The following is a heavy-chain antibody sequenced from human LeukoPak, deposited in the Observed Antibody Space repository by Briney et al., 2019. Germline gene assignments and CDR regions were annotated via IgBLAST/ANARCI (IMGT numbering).Heavy chain of an antibody. J-gene: IGHJ4*02. CDR2: IYPGDSDT. CDR1: GYSFTSYW. CDR3: ARRRYDYGDYDGVCDY. D-gene: IGHD4-17*01. V-gene: IGHV5-51*01. Sequence: GESLKISCKGSGYSFTSYWIGWVRQMPGKGLEWMGIIYPGDSDTRYSPSFQGQVTISGDKSISTAYLQWSSLKASDTAMYYCARRRYDYGDYDGVCDYWGQGTLVTVSS.